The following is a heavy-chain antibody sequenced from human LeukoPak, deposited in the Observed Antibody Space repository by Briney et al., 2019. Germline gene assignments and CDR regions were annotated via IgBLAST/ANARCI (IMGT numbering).Heavy chain of an antibody. J-gene: IGHJ1*01. CDR2: ISDDGSNK. V-gene: IGHV3-30-3*01. Sequence: PGGSLRLSCAASGLTFNSYAMHWVRQAPGKGLEWVAVISDDGSNKYYADSVRGRFTISRDNSKNTLYLHMNSLRAEDTAVYYCARDPGRTAPLGWGQGTLVTVSS. CDR1: GLTFNSYA. CDR3: ARDPGRTAPLG. D-gene: IGHD5-18*01.